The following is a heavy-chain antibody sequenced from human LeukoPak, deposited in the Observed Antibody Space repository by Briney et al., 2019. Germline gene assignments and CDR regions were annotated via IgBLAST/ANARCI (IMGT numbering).Heavy chain of an antibody. D-gene: IGHD2-15*01. CDR1: GFTFSNSW. CDR2: MNPDGSEK. CDR3: ARDPGYGSVDF. Sequence: GGSLRLSCVASGFTFSNSWMAWVRRSPEKGLKWVASMNPDGSEKYYMDSVKGRFTISRDNAENSLHLQMNSLRAEDSAIYYCARDPGYGSVDFWGQGTLVTVSS. V-gene: IGHV3-7*01. J-gene: IGHJ4*02.